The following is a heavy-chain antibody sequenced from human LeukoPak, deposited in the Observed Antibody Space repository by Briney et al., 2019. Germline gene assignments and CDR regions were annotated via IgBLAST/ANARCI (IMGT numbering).Heavy chain of an antibody. D-gene: IGHD2-21*02. CDR1: GYTFSMYG. V-gene: IGHV1-18*01. CDR3: ARVGVVTATGNRLFDY. CDR2: ISTYNGNT. Sequence: ASVNVSCKASGYTFSMYGITWVRQAPGQGLEWMGWISTYNGNTNYAQKVQGRVTMTTDTSASTVYMELRSLRSDDTAVYYCARVGVVTATGNRLFDYWGQGTLVTVSS. J-gene: IGHJ4*02.